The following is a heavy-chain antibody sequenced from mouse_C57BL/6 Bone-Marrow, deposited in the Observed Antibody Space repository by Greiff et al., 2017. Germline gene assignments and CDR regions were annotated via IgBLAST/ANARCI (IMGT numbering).Heavy chain of an antibody. CDR2: IDPETGGT. CDR1: GYTFTDYE. V-gene: IGHV1-15*01. Sequence: VQLQQSGAELVRPGASVTLSCKASGYTFTDYEMHWVKQTPVHGLEWIGAIDPETGGTAYNQKFKGKAILTADKSSSTAYMELRSLTSEDSAVYYCTRRIYYGNPFDYWGQGTTLTVSS. D-gene: IGHD2-1*01. CDR3: TRRIYYGNPFDY. J-gene: IGHJ2*01.